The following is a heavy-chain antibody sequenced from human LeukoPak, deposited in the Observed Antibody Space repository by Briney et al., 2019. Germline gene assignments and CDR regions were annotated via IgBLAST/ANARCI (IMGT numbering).Heavy chain of an antibody. V-gene: IGHV4-34*01. D-gene: IGHD6-19*01. CDR3: ARGYSSGLFDY. J-gene: IGHJ4*02. Sequence: SETLSLTCAVYGGSFSGYYWNWIRQPPGKGLEWIGEINHSGSTNYNPSLKSRVTISVDTSKNQFSLKLSSVTAADTAVYYCARGYSSGLFDYWGQGTLVTVSS. CDR2: INHSGST. CDR1: GGSFSGYY.